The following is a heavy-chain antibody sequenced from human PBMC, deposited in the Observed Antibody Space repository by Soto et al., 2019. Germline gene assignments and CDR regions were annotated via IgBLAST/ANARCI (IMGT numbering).Heavy chain of an antibody. J-gene: IGHJ4*02. D-gene: IGHD3-3*01. CDR3: ARKGVAFDY. CDR2: ISTTSSSI. V-gene: IGHV3-48*02. Sequence: GGSLRRSCVASGFTFSSYSMNWVRQAPGKGLEWISYISTTSSSIYYADSVKGRFTISRDNAKNSLFLQMTSLTDEDTAVYYCARKGVAFDYWGQGALVTVSS. CDR1: GFTFSSYS.